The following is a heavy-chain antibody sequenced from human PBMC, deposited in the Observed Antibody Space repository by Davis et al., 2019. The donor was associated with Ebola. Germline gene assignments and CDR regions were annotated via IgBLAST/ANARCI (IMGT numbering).Heavy chain of an antibody. CDR3: AKEWGIEYEDWYFDL. D-gene: IGHD6-13*01. CDR1: GFIFNTYA. V-gene: IGHV3-23*01. J-gene: IGHJ2*01. Sequence: GESLKISCEASGFIFNTYAMSWVRLAPGKGLEWVSGISGSGGSTYYADSVKGRFTISRDNSKNTLYLQMNSLRAEDTAVYYCAKEWGIEYEDWYFDLWGRGTLVTVSS. CDR2: ISGSGGST.